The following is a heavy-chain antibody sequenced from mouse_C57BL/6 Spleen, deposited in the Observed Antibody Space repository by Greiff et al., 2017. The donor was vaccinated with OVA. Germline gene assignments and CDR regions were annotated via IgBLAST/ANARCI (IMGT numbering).Heavy chain of an antibody. CDR3: ARSDYSNSYYFDY. D-gene: IGHD2-5*01. CDR1: GYTFTSYW. CDR2: IHPNSGST. Sequence: QVQLQQPGAELVKPGASVKLSCKASGYTFTSYWMHWVKQRPGQGLEWIGMIHPNSGSTNYNEKFKSKATLTVDKSSSTAYMQLSSLTSEDSAVYYGARSDYSNSYYFDYWGQGTTLTVSS. J-gene: IGHJ2*01. V-gene: IGHV1-64*01.